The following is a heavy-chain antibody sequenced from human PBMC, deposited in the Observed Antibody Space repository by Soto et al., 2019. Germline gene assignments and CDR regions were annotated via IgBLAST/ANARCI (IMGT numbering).Heavy chain of an antibody. D-gene: IGHD2-2*02. Sequence: ASVEVSCRASGGTFSSYAISWVRQAPGQGLEWMGGIIPIFGTANYAQKFQGRVTITADESTSTAYMELSSLRSEDTAVYYCASAFVVVPAAILTSSYYYYGMDVWGQGTTVTVSS. CDR3: ASAFVVVPAAILTSSYYYYGMDV. J-gene: IGHJ6*02. CDR2: IIPIFGTA. CDR1: GGTFSSYA. V-gene: IGHV1-69*13.